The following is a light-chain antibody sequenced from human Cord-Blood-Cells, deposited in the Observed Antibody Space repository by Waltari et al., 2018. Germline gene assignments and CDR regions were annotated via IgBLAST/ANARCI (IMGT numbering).Light chain of an antibody. Sequence: QSVLTQPPSVSGAPGPRVTISCTGSSSHIGAGYAVHRYQQLPGTAPKPLIYGNSNRPSGVPDRFSGSKSGTSASLAITGLQAEDEADYYCQSYDSSLSGWVFGGGTKLTVL. CDR1: SSHIGAGYA. V-gene: IGLV1-40*01. CDR2: GNS. CDR3: QSYDSSLSGWV. J-gene: IGLJ3*02.